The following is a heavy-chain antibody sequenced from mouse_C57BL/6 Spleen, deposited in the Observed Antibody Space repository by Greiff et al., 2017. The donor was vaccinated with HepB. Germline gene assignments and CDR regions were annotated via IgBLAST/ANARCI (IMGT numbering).Heavy chain of an antibody. D-gene: IGHD2-4*01. J-gene: IGHJ3*01. CDR3: ARSPYDYDGAY. V-gene: IGHV1-59*01. CDR1: GYTFTSYW. CDR2: IDPSDSYT. Sequence: QVQLQQPGAELVRPGTSVKLSCKASGYTFTSYWMHWVKQRPGQGLEWIGVIDPSDSYTNYNQKFKGKATLTVDTSSSTAYMQLSSLTSEDSAVYYCARSPYDYDGAYWGQGTLVTVSA.